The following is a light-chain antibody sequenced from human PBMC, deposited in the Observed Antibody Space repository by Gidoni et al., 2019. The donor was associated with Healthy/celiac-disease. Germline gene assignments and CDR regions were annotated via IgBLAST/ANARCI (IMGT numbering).Light chain of an antibody. V-gene: IGKV1-9*01. CDR2: AAS. CDR3: QQLNSYPRT. J-gene: IGKJ1*01. CDR1: QGISSY. Sequence: DIPLTQPPSFLSASVGDRVTITCRASQGISSYLAWYQQKPGKAPKLLIYAASTLQSGVPSRFSGSGSGTEFTLTISSLQPEDFATYYCQQLNSYPRTFXQXTKVEIK.